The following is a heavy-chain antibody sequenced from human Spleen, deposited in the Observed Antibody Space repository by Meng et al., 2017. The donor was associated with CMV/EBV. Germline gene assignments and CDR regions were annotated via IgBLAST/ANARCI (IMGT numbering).Heavy chain of an antibody. Sequence: GESLKISCAASGFTLSRYWMHWVRQVPGKGLVWVSRINEDGSFTTYADSVEGRFSISRDNAKNTLFLQMNSLRAEDTAVYYCAKDSVYYDFWSGYYNPHYYYYGMDVWGQGTTVTVSS. CDR2: INEDGSFT. CDR1: GFTLSRYW. J-gene: IGHJ6*02. D-gene: IGHD3-3*01. V-gene: IGHV3-74*01. CDR3: AKDSVYYDFWSGYYNPHYYYYGMDV.